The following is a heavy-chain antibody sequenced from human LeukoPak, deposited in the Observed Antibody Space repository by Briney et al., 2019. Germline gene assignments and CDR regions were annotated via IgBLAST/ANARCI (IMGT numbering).Heavy chain of an antibody. CDR1: GFTFSSYW. D-gene: IGHD3-3*01. CDR2: IKQDGSEK. CDR3: AREVYDGVLDY. V-gene: IGHV3-7*01. Sequence: GGSLRLSCAASGFTFSSYWMSWVRQAPGKGLEWVANIKQDGSEKYYVDSVKGRSTISRDNAKNSLYLQMNSLRAEDTAVYYCAREVYDGVLDYWGQGTLVTVSS. J-gene: IGHJ4*02.